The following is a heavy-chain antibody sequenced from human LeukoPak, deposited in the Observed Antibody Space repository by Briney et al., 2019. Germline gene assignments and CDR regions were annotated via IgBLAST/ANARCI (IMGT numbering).Heavy chain of an antibody. Sequence: SVKVSCKASGGTFSSYAISWVRQAPGQGLEWMGGITPIFGTANYAQKFQGRVTITADESTSTAYMELSSLRSEDTAVYYCASFNACGGDCYSSPDYFDYWGQGTLVTVSS. D-gene: IGHD2-21*01. CDR2: ITPIFGTA. CDR3: ASFNACGGDCYSSPDYFDY. J-gene: IGHJ4*02. CDR1: GGTFSSYA. V-gene: IGHV1-69*01.